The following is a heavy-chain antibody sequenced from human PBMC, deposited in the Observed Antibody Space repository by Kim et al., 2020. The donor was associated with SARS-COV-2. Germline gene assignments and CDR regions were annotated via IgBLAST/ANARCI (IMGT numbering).Heavy chain of an antibody. Sequence: GGSLRLSCATSGFTLSSYGMHWVRQAPGKGLEWVAFISYDGSNKYYADSVKGRFSISRDNSKNTLGLQMNSLRPDDTAVYYCVKGSGYTYTDYWGQGTLVTVSS. CDR1: GFTLSSYG. CDR2: ISYDGSNK. V-gene: IGHV3-30*18. J-gene: IGHJ4*02. D-gene: IGHD5-18*01. CDR3: VKGSGYTYTDY.